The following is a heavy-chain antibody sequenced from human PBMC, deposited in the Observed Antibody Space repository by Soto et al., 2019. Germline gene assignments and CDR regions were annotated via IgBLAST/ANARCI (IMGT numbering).Heavy chain of an antibody. V-gene: IGHV2-26*01. CDR3: AQIHTGAVRYSYYGMDV. CDR2: IFSNDEK. D-gene: IGHD1-1*01. CDR1: RFSLSNARMG. J-gene: IGHJ6*01. Sequence: QVTLKESGPVLVKPTETLTLTCTVSRFSLSNARMGGSWISQPPGKALEWLAHIFSNDEKSYSTSLKSSPTISKDNSKRQVDLTTTNMDPVNTATYYCAQIHTGAVRYSYYGMDVWGQGTTVTVSS.